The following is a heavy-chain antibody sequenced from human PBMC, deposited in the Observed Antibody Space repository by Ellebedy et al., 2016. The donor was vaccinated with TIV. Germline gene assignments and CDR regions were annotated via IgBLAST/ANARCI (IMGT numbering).Heavy chain of an antibody. V-gene: IGHV1-69*02. Sequence: SVKVSCXASGGTFTSYPISWVGQAPAHGFEWMGRIIPILGIANYAQKFQGRVTITADESTSTAYMELGSLRSEDTAVYYCAGRYSSSRGKWGDYYYYYMDVWGKGTTVTVSS. CDR3: AGRYSSSRGKWGDYYYYYMDV. J-gene: IGHJ6*03. CDR1: GGTFTSYP. D-gene: IGHD6-13*01. CDR2: IIPILGIA.